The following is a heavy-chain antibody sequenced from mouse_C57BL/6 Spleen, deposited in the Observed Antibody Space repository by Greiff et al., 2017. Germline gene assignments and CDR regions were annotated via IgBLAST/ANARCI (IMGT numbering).Heavy chain of an antibody. CDR3: ARSTVVAPSY. J-gene: IGHJ3*01. D-gene: IGHD1-1*01. CDR2: IYPGDGDT. Sequence: QVQLQQSGPELVKPGASVKISCKASGYAFSSSWMNWVKQRPGKGLEWIGRIYPGDGDTNYNGKFKGKATLTADKSSSTAYMQLSSLTSEDAAVYFCARSTVVAPSYWGQGTLVTVSA. V-gene: IGHV1-82*01. CDR1: GYAFSSSW.